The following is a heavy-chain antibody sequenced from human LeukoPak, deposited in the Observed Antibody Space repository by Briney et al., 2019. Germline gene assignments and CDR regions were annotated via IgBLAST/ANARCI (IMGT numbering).Heavy chain of an antibody. Sequence: PGGSLRLSCAASGFTFSRYWMHWVRQAPGKGLVWVSRINTDGSRTTYADSVKGRFTISRDNAKNTVYLQMNSLRAEDTAVYYCARVALGSYNWFDPWGQGTLVTVSS. CDR3: ARVALGSYNWFDP. CDR2: INTDGSRT. V-gene: IGHV3-74*01. D-gene: IGHD3-10*01. CDR1: GFTFSRYW. J-gene: IGHJ5*02.